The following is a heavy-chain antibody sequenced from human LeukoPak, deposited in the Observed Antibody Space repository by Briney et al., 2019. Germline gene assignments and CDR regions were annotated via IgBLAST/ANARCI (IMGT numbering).Heavy chain of an antibody. D-gene: IGHD6-13*01. CDR3: ARERSSSWTNWFDP. CDR2: IKQDGSEK. Sequence: GGSLRLSCAASGFTISGYWMSWVRQAPGKGLEWVANIKQDGSEKYYVDSVKGRFTISRDNAKNSLYLQMNSLRAEDTAVYYCARERSSSWTNWFDPWGQGTLVTVSS. J-gene: IGHJ5*02. V-gene: IGHV3-7*01. CDR1: GFTISGYW.